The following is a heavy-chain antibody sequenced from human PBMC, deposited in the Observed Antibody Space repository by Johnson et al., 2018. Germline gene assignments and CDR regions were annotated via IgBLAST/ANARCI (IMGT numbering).Heavy chain of an antibody. CDR2: VWYDGNEK. Sequence: QVQLVQSGGGVVQPGRSLRLSCATSGFTFTSYVMHWVRQAPGKGLEWLGVVWYDGNEKYYADSVKGRFTLSRDNPRNTVYLQLSSLRVDDTAVYYCAGDSSNYGMDVWGQGTMVTVSS. V-gene: IGHV3-33*01. CDR1: GFTFTSYV. J-gene: IGHJ6*02. D-gene: IGHD6-19*01. CDR3: AGDSSNYGMDV.